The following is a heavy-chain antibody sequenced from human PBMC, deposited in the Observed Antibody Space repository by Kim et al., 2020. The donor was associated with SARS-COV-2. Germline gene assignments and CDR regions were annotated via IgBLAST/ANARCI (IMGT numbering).Heavy chain of an antibody. CDR1: GFTFSSYG. V-gene: IGHV3-30*18. J-gene: IGHJ4*01. Sequence: GGSLRLSCAASGFTFSSYGMHWVRQAPGKGLEWVAVISFDGSNKYYADSVKGRFTISRDNSKNTLYLQMNSLRAEDTAVYYCAKEGITIFGVVIRPLYY. CDR3: AKEGITIFGVVIRPLYY. CDR2: ISFDGSNK. D-gene: IGHD3-3*01.